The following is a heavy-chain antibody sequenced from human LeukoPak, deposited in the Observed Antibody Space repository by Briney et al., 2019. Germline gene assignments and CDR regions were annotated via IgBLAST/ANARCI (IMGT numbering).Heavy chain of an antibody. Sequence: PSETLSLTCTVSGGSISSYYWSWIRQPPGKGLEWIGYIYYSGSTNYNPSLKSRVTISVDTSKNQFSLKLSSVTAADTAVYYCARVAGYDILTGYLADWGQGTLVTVSS. J-gene: IGHJ4*02. CDR1: GGSISSYY. CDR2: IYYSGST. V-gene: IGHV4-59*01. D-gene: IGHD3-9*01. CDR3: ARVAGYDILTGYLAD.